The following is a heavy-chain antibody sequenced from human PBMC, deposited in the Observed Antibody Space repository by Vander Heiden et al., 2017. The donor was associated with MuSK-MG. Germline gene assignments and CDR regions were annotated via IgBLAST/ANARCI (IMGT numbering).Heavy chain of an antibody. V-gene: IGHV1-8*01. CDR3: ARGATSTVTDY. CDR1: GYTFTSYD. D-gene: IGHD4-17*01. Sequence: QVQLVQSGAEVKKPGASVKVSCKASGYTFTSYDINWVRQATGQGLEWMGWMNPNSGNTGEAQKFQGRVTMTRNTSISTAYMEMSRMRSEDTAVYYFARGATSTVTDYWGQGTLVTVYS. CDR2: MNPNSGNT. J-gene: IGHJ4*02.